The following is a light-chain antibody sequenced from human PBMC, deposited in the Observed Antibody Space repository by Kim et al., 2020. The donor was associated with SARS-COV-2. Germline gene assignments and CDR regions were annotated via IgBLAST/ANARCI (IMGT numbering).Light chain of an antibody. CDR2: GNS. CDR1: SSNIGAGYD. Sequence: QSVLTQPHSVSGAPGQRVTISCTGSSSNIGAGYDVHWYQQLPGTAPKLLIYGNSNRPSGVPDRFSGSKSGTSASLAITGLQAEDEADYYCQSYDSSLSHVVFGGGTQLTVL. J-gene: IGLJ2*01. CDR3: QSYDSSLSHVV. V-gene: IGLV1-40*01.